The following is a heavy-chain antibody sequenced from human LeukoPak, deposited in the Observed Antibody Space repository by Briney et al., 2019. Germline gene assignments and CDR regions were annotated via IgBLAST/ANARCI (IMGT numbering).Heavy chain of an antibody. J-gene: IGHJ5*02. CDR1: GFTFTGYA. D-gene: IGHD6-6*01. CDR3: AKGPYNTASRAGWFDP. V-gene: IGHV3-23*01. Sequence: PGESLSLSCGASGFTFTGYAMNWVRQAPGKGLEWVSGISGRGGLTYYADSVKGRFTISEDNSQNTLYLEMNTLRADDTAIYYCAKGPYNTASRAGWFDPWGQGTLVIVSS. CDR2: ISGRGGLT.